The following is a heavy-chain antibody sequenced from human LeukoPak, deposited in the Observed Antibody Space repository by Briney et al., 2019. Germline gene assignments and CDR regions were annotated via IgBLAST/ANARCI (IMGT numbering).Heavy chain of an antibody. CDR2: IYPSGST. D-gene: IGHD3-10*01. V-gene: IGHV4-4*07. CDR3: ARAGPHYYGSGSYSIYYYYMDV. J-gene: IGHJ6*03. CDR1: GGSISSYY. Sequence: SDTLSLTCTVSGGSISSYYWSWIRQPAGKGLEWIGRIYPSGSTNYNPSLKSRVTMSVDTSKNQFALKLSSVTAADTAVYYCARAGPHYYGSGSYSIYYYYMDVWGKGTTVTISS.